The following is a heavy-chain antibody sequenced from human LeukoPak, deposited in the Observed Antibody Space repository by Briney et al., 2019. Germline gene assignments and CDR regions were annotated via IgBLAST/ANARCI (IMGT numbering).Heavy chain of an antibody. Sequence: GGSLRLSCAASGFTFSSYSMNWVRQAPGKGLEWVSSISSSSSNIYYADSVKGRFTISRDNAKNSLYLQMNSLRAEDTAVYYCAPNPGGSGKNMDVWGQGTTVTVSS. D-gene: IGHD3-10*01. CDR2: ISSSSSNI. CDR1: GFTFSSYS. J-gene: IGHJ6*02. CDR3: APNPGGSGKNMDV. V-gene: IGHV3-21*01.